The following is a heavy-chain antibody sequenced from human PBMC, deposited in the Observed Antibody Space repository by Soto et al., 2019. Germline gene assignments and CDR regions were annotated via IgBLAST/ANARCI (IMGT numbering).Heavy chain of an antibody. Sequence: QVQLVQSGAEEKKPGASVKVSCKASGYTFTGYAMHSVRQAPGQRLEWMGWINAGNGNTKYSQKFQGRVTITRDTSASAAYMELSSLSSEDTAVYYCARAVAVAADFDYWGQGTLVTVSS. CDR3: ARAVAVAADFDY. V-gene: IGHV1-3*05. CDR1: GYTFTGYA. J-gene: IGHJ4*02. D-gene: IGHD6-19*01. CDR2: INAGNGNT.